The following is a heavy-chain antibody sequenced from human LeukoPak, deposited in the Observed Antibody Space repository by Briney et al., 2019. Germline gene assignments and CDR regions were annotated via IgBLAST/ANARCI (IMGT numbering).Heavy chain of an antibody. J-gene: IGHJ4*02. CDR3: ATGAGKYIHGRAFDH. V-gene: IGHV3-23*01. D-gene: IGHD3-10*02. CDR2: IGGSGVST. Sequence: PWGALRLSCAASAFTFSSYAMSWVRQAPGKGLEWVSTIGGSGVSTYYADSVKGRFTISRDNSKNTLYLQMNSLRVEDTAIYYCATGAGKYIHGRAFDHWGQGTLVTVSS. CDR1: AFTFSSYA.